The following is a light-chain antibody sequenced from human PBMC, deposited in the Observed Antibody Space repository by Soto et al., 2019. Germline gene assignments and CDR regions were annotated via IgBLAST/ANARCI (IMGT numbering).Light chain of an antibody. V-gene: IGLV6-57*04. CDR3: QSYDRTVVV. J-gene: IGLJ2*01. CDR2: EDK. Sequence: NFMLTQPHSVSESPGKTVTISCTRSSGNIDGNYVQWYQQRPGSAPTTVIYEDKQRPSGVPDRFSGSIDGSSNSASLIISGLKTEDEADYYCQSYDRTVVVFGGGTKVTVL. CDR1: SGNIDGNY.